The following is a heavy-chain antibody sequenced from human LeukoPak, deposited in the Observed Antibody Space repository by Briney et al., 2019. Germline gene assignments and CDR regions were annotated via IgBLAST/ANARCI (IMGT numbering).Heavy chain of an antibody. V-gene: IGHV3-30*02. CDR2: VHDDGDTK. Sequence: SGGSLRLSCAASGFTFSSYGMHWVRQAPGKGLEWVAVVHDDGDTKYYVDSVKGRFTISRDNSKNTLYLQMSTLRDEDTAIYYCATGSGHYYDRWGQGTLVTVSS. J-gene: IGHJ4*02. D-gene: IGHD3-3*01. CDR3: ATGSGHYYDR. CDR1: GFTFSSYG.